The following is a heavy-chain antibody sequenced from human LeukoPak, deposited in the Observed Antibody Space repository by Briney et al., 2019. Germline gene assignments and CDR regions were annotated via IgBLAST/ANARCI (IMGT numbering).Heavy chain of an antibody. CDR2: LSFDGDEK. CDR3: ARAGDIVVVPAAWYFDY. V-gene: IGHV3-30-3*01. D-gene: IGHD2-2*01. J-gene: IGHJ4*02. Sequence: GGSLRLSCVASGFTFNTYSMHWVRQAPGKGLEWAAVLSFDGDEKHYADSVKGRFTISRDNSKNTLYLQMNSLRAEDTAVYYCARAGDIVVVPAAWYFDYWGQGTLVTVSS. CDR1: GFTFNTYS.